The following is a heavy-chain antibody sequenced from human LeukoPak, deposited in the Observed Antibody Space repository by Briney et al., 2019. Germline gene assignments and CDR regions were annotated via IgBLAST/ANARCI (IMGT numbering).Heavy chain of an antibody. D-gene: IGHD6-19*01. J-gene: IGHJ5*02. V-gene: IGHV1-24*01. CDR2: FDPEDGET. CDR1: GYPLTELS. Sequence: ASVKVSFKVSGYPLTELSMHWVRPAPGKGLEWMGGFDPEDGETIYAQKFQGRVTMTEDTSTDTAYMELSSLRSEDTAVYYCASSGWYGTWFDPWGQGTLVTVSS. CDR3: ASSGWYGTWFDP.